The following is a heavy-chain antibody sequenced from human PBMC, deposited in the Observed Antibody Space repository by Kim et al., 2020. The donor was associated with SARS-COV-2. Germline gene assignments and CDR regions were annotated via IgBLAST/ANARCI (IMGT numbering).Heavy chain of an antibody. D-gene: IGHD3-9*01. V-gene: IGHV4-59*08. J-gene: IGHJ6*02. CDR3: ARLGGGIFHWPKYGMDV. Sequence: SETLSLTCTVSGGSISSYYWSWIRQPPGKGLEWIGYIYYSGSTNYNPSLKSRVTISVDTSKNQFSLKLSSVTAADTAVYYCARLGGGIFHWPKYGMDVWGQGTTVTVSS. CDR2: IYYSGST. CDR1: GGSISSYY.